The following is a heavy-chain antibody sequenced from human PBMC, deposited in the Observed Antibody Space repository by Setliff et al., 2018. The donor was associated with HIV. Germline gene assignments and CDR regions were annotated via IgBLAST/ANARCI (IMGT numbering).Heavy chain of an antibody. CDR2: IYTSGST. Sequence: TSETLSLTCTVSGGSISSGSYYWSWIRQPAGKGLEWIGRIYTSGSTNYNPSLKSRVTISVDTSKNQFSLKLRSVTAADTAVYYCARETYYYDNPQYYYYMDVWGKGTTVTVSS. CDR3: ARETYYYDNPQYYYYMDV. J-gene: IGHJ6*03. D-gene: IGHD3-22*01. V-gene: IGHV4-61*02. CDR1: GGSISSGSYY.